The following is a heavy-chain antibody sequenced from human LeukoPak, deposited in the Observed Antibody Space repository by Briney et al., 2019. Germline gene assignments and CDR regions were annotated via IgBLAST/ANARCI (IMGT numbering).Heavy chain of an antibody. V-gene: IGHV3-21*04. CDR2: ISSDSSSFK. CDR1: GFAFSSYH. J-gene: IGHJ4*02. Sequence: GGSLRLSCAASGFAFSSYHFHWVRQAPGKGLEWVSSISSDSSSFKYYAHSVQGRFTISRDNARNSMYLQMNSLRAEDTAVYYCARGTNWSPLDFDYWGQGSLVTVSS. D-gene: IGHD1-20*01. CDR3: ARGTNWSPLDFDY.